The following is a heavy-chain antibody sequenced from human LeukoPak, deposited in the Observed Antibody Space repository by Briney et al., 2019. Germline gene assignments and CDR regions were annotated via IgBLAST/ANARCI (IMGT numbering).Heavy chain of an antibody. CDR3: AREGWYCSSTSCYTLYSDY. V-gene: IGHV1-18*04. CDR2: IGAYNGNT. Sequence: ASVKVSCKASGYTFTSYGISWVRQAPGQGLEWMGWIGAYNGNTNYAQKLQGRVTMTTDTSTSTAYMELRSLRSDDTAVYYCAREGWYCSSTSCYTLYSDYWGQGTLVTVSS. D-gene: IGHD2-2*02. J-gene: IGHJ4*02. CDR1: GYTFTSYG.